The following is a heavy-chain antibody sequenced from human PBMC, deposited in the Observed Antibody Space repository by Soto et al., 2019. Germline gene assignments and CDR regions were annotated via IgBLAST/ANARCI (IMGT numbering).Heavy chain of an antibody. D-gene: IGHD3-3*01. V-gene: IGHV4-34*01. Sequence: SETLSLTCAVYGGSFSGYYWIWIRQPPGKGLEWIGEINRSGSTNYNPSPKSRVTISVDTSKNQFSLKLSSVTAADTAVYYCARSVYYDFWSGSLYGMDVWGQGTTVTVSS. J-gene: IGHJ6*02. CDR1: GGSFSGYY. CDR2: INRSGST. CDR3: ARSVYYDFWSGSLYGMDV.